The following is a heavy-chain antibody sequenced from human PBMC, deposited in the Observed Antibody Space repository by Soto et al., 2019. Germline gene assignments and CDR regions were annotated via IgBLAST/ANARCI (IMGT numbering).Heavy chain of an antibody. CDR2: INPNSGGT. CDR3: VRGDMVRGDKAHDFDI. CDR1: LYTFTGYY. V-gene: IGHV1-2*02. J-gene: IGHJ3*02. Sequence: ASVXVSFKSSLYTFTGYYMHFVRQAPGQGLEWIGWINPNSGGTNYAQKFQGRVNMTRDTSISTDYMELRRLRSEEKAVYYCVRGDMVRGDKAHDFDIWGQGTMV. D-gene: IGHD3-10*01.